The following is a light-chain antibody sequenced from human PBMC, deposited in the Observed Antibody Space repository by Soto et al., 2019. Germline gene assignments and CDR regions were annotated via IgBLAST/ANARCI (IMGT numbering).Light chain of an antibody. V-gene: IGKV3-15*01. CDR1: QSVSSS. Sequence: IVMTQSPTNLSLSPGARATLSFRSSQSVSSSVAWYQQKPGQAPRLLISGASTRATGTPARFSGSGSGTEFTLTISSLQSEDFAVYYCQHYNNSPRTFGQGTKVDI. CDR3: QHYNNSPRT. CDR2: GAS. J-gene: IGKJ1*01.